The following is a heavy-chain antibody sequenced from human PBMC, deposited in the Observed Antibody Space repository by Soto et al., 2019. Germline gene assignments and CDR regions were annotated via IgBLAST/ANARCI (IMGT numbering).Heavy chain of an antibody. J-gene: IGHJ3*02. D-gene: IGHD3-16*02. V-gene: IGHV4-39*01. CDR2: IYYSGST. Sequence: QLQESGPGLVKPSETLSLTCTVSGGSISSSSYYWGWIRQPPGKGLEWIGSIYYSGSTYYNPSLKSRVTISVDTSKNQFSLKLSSVTAADTAVYYCARHSGYDYIWGSYRLDAFDIWGQGTMVTVSS. CDR3: ARHSGYDYIWGSYRLDAFDI. CDR1: GGSISSSSYY.